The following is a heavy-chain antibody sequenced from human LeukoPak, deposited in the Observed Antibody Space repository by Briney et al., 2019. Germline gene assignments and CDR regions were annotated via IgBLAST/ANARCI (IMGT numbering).Heavy chain of an antibody. J-gene: IGHJ6*02. CDR1: GDSVSSNSAA. Sequence: SQTLSLTCAISGDSVSSNSAAWNWIWQSPSRGLEWLGRTYYRSKWYNDYAVSVKSRITINPDTSKNQFSLQLNSVTPEDTAVYYCARLQQLVLNYYYGMDVWGQGTTVTVSS. D-gene: IGHD6-13*01. CDR3: ARLQQLVLNYYYGMDV. V-gene: IGHV6-1*01. CDR2: TYYRSKWYN.